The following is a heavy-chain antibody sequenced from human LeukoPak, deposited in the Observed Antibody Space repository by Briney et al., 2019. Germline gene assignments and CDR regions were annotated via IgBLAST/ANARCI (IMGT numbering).Heavy chain of an antibody. CDR2: ISYDGSNK. V-gene: IGHV3-30*18. CDR3: AKGALIPPSMDV. D-gene: IGHD2-2*02. CDR1: GFTFSSYS. Sequence: PGGSLRLSCAASGFTFSSYSMNWVRQAPGKGLEWVAVISYDGSNKYYADSVKGRFTISRDNSKNTLYLQMNSLRAEDTAVYYCAKGALIPPSMDVWGKGTTVTVSS. J-gene: IGHJ6*03.